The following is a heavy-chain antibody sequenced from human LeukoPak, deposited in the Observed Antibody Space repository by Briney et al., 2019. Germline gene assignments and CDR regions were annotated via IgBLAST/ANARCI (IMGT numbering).Heavy chain of an antibody. J-gene: IGHJ4*02. Sequence: GGSLRLSCAASGFTFSSYSMNWVRQAPGKGLEWVANIKQDGSEKYYVDSVKGRFTISRDNAKNSLYLQMNSLRAEDTAVYYCAGDRGGYSGYARGDYWGQGTLVTVSS. CDR2: IKQDGSEK. CDR1: GFTFSSYS. CDR3: AGDRGGYSGYARGDY. V-gene: IGHV3-7*01. D-gene: IGHD5-12*01.